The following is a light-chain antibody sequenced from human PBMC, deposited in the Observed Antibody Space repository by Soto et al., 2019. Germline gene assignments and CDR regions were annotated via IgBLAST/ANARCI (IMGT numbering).Light chain of an antibody. V-gene: IGLV1-51*02. Sequence: QSVLTQPPSVSAATGQTVTISCSGSSSNIGSNLVSWYQQLPGTAPKLLIYENNKRPSGIPDRFSGSRSGTSATLGITGLQAVDEADYYCGAWDDSLSVVVFGGGTKVTVL. CDR1: SSNIGSNL. CDR3: GAWDDSLSVVV. J-gene: IGLJ2*01. CDR2: ENN.